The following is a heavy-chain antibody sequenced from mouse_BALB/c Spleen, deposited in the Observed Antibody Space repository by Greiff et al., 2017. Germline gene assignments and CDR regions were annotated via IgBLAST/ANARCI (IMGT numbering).Heavy chain of an antibody. Sequence: EVQLVESGGGLVQPGGSRKLSCAASGFTFSDYGMAWVRQAPGKGPEWVAFISNLAYSIYYADTVTGRFTISRENAKNTLYLEMSSLRYEDTAMYYCAREWNRYDGCFAYWGQGTLVTVSA. D-gene: IGHD2-14*01. V-gene: IGHV5-15*02. J-gene: IGHJ3*01. CDR1: GFTFSDYG. CDR2: ISNLAYSI. CDR3: AREWNRYDGCFAY.